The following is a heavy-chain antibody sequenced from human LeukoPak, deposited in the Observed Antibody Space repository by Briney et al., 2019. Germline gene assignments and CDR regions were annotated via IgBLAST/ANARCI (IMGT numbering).Heavy chain of an antibody. CDR1: GLTFSSYS. CDR3: VRDGNFDFWSQYYFDY. Sequence: GGSLRLSCAASGLTFSSYSMSWVRQAPGRGLEWVSYIYISSSTIYYADSVKGRFTISRDNAKNSLYLQMNSLRAEDTAVYYCVRDGNFDFWSQYYFDYWGQGTLVTVSS. V-gene: IGHV3-48*01. CDR2: IYISSSTI. J-gene: IGHJ4*02. D-gene: IGHD3-3*01.